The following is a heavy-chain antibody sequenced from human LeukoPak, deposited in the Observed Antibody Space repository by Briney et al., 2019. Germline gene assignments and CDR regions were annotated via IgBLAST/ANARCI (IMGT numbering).Heavy chain of an antibody. CDR3: ARTYYYDSSGYYLSAFDI. J-gene: IGHJ3*02. CDR2: IYTSGST. V-gene: IGHV4-4*07. CDR1: GFTFSSYA. Sequence: GSLRLSCAASGFTFSSYAMSWIRQPAGKGLEWIGRIYTSGSTNYNPSLKSRVTMSVDTSKNQFSLKLSSVTAADTAVYYCARTYYYDSSGYYLSAFDIWGQGTMVTVSS. D-gene: IGHD3-22*01.